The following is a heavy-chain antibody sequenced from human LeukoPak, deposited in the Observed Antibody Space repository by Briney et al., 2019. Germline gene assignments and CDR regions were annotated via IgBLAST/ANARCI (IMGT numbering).Heavy chain of an antibody. V-gene: IGHV4-38-2*02. CDR1: GYSISSGYY. CDR2: MYHSGST. J-gene: IGHJ4*02. D-gene: IGHD1-1*01. CDR3: ARERRTLYFDY. Sequence: SETLSLTCTVPGYSISSGYYWGWIRQSPGKGLEWIGSMYHSGSTYYNPSLKSRVTTSVDTSKNQFSLNLSSVTAADTAVYYCARERRTLYFDYWGQGTLVTVSS.